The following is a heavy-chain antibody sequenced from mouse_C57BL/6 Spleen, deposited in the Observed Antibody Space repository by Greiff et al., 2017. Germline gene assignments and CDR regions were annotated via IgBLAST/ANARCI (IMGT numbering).Heavy chain of an antibody. V-gene: IGHV1-61*01. Sequence: VQLQQPGAELVRPGSSVKLSCKASGYTFTSYWMDWVKQRPGQGLEWIGNIYPSDSETHYNQKFKDKATLTVNKSSSTAYMQLSSLTSEDSAVYYCAREEGGCAYGGKGTLVTVSA. CDR2: IYPSDSET. CDR3: AREEGGCAY. J-gene: IGHJ3*01. CDR1: GYTFTSYW.